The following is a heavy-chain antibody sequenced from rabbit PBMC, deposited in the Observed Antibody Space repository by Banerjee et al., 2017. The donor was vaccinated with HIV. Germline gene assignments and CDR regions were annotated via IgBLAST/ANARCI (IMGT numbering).Heavy chain of an antibody. CDR2: IGTTGDTT. Sequence: EESGGGLVKPGAPLTLSCQASGFSLSGGQNMCWVRQAPGKGLEWIACIGTTGDTTWYASWAKGRFTISKPSSTTVTLQMTSLTAADTATYFCARDLFNTIPSGLWGPGTLVTVS. V-gene: IGHV1S40*01. CDR3: ARDLFNTIPSGL. CDR1: GFSLSGGQN. J-gene: IGHJ4*01. D-gene: IGHD2-1*01.